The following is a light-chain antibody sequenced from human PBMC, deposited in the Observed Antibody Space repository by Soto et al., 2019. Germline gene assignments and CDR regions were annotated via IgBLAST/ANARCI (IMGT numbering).Light chain of an antibody. J-gene: IGKJ1*01. Sequence: DIQMTQSPSTLSASVGDRVTITCRASQSISSWLAWYQQKPGKAPKLLIYKASNLQSGVPSTFSGSGSGTEFTLTISGLQPDDFSTYYCQQYDSYPRTFGQGTKVEIK. CDR2: KAS. V-gene: IGKV1-5*03. CDR1: QSISSW. CDR3: QQYDSYPRT.